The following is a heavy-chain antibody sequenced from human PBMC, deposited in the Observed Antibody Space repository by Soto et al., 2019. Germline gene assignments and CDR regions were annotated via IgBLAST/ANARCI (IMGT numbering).Heavy chain of an antibody. CDR3: ARQGTGWYFDY. J-gene: IGHJ4*02. CDR2: IYPGDSDT. D-gene: IGHD6-19*01. V-gene: IGHV5-51*01. CDR1: GYSFTTYW. Sequence: PGEAPKISGKGPGYSFTTYWIGRVRQMPGKGLEWMGIIYPGDSDTRYSPSFQGQVTISADKSISTAYLQWSSLKASDTAMYYCARQGTGWYFDYWGQGTVDTVSS.